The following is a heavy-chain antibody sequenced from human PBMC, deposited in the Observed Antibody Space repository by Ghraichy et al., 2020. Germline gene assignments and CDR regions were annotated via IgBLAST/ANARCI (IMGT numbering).Heavy chain of an antibody. D-gene: IGHD4-23*01. CDR1: GWKFTRYT. J-gene: IGHJ4*02. V-gene: IGHV3-23*01. Sequence: GGSLRLSCTYTGWKFTRYTFSYVLPARRTGLAWITAISGSGGSTYYADSVKGRFTISRDNSKNTLYLQMNSLRAEDTAVYYCAKDYGGNPFDYWCQGTLVTGS. CDR3: AKDYGGNPFDY. CDR2: ISGSGGST.